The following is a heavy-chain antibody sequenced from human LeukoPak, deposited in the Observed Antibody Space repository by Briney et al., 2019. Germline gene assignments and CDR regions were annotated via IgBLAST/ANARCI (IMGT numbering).Heavy chain of an antibody. J-gene: IGHJ4*02. Sequence: PGGSLRLSCAASGFTFSSYAMHWVRQAPGKGLEWVAVISYDGSNKYYADSVKGRFTISRDNSKNTLYLQMNSLRAEDTAVYYCARATYDFWSGLDFDYWGQGTLVTVSS. CDR1: GFTFSSYA. D-gene: IGHD3-3*01. CDR3: ARATYDFWSGLDFDY. V-gene: IGHV3-30-3*01. CDR2: ISYDGSNK.